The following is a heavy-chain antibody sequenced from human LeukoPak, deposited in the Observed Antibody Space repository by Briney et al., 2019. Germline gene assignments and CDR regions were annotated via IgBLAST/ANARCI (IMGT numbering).Heavy chain of an antibody. V-gene: IGHV3-48*01. J-gene: IGHJ6*03. CDR1: GFTFSSYS. Sequence: PGGSLRLSCAASGFTFSSYSMNWVRQAPGKGVEWVSYISSSISTIYYADSVKGRFTISRDNAKNSLYLQMNSLRAEDTAVNYCARDRVLRFLEWLNDYYYMNVWGKGTTVTVSS. CDR3: ARDRVLRFLEWLNDYYYMNV. D-gene: IGHD3-3*01. CDR2: ISSSISTI.